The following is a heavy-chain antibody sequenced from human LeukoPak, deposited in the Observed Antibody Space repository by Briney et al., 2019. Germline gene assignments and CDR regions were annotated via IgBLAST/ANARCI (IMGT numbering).Heavy chain of an antibody. CDR1: GLTFSSYG. D-gene: IGHD1-26*01. V-gene: IGHV3-30*03. CDR3: ASSVGAIQFDY. Sequence: GGSLRLSCAASGLTFSSYGMHWVRQAPGKGLEWVAVISYDGSNKYYADSVKGRFTISRDNSKNALYLQMNSLRAEDTAVYYCASSVGAIQFDYWGQGTLVTVSS. J-gene: IGHJ4*02. CDR2: ISYDGSNK.